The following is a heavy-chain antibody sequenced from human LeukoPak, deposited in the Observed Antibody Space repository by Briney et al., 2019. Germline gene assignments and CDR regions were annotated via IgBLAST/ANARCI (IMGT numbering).Heavy chain of an antibody. CDR3: AKGAEVDH. J-gene: IGHJ4*02. CDR1: GFNFNNFA. CDR2: MTGPADTT. V-gene: IGHV3-23*01. Sequence: GGSLRLSCAASGFNFNNFAMSWVRQAPGKGLEWLSAMTGPADTTYYAESVKGRFTISRDYSKSMVFLQMNSLRVEDTAIYYCAKGAEVDHWGQGTLVTVSS.